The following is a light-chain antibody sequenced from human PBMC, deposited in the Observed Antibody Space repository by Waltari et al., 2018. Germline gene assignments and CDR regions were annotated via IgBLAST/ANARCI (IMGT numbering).Light chain of an antibody. CDR3: QQFHSLLT. J-gene: IGKJ4*01. CDR2: DAS. Sequence: DIQMTQSPSSLSASVGDSVTITCQASQDSNNYLNWYQQKPGKAPKLLIYDASNLETGVPSRFSGSGSGTTFTFTISSLQPEDIATYYCQQFHSLLTFGGGTKVEIK. CDR1: QDSNNY. V-gene: IGKV1-33*01.